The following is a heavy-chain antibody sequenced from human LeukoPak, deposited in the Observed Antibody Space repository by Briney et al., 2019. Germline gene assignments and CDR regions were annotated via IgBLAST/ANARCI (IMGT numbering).Heavy chain of an antibody. CDR1: GDSVSSNSAA. V-gene: IGHV6-1*01. Sequence: SQTLSLTCAISGDSVSSNSAAWNWIRQSPSRGLEWPGKTYYRSKWYNDYAVSVKSRITINPDTSKNQFSLQLNSVTPEDTAVYYCASGLWVNGEAFDIWGQGTMVTVSS. D-gene: IGHD3-16*01. J-gene: IGHJ3*02. CDR2: TYYRSKWYN. CDR3: ASGLWVNGEAFDI.